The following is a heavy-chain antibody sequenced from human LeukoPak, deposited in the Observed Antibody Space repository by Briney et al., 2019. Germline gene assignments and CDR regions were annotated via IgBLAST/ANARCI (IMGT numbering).Heavy chain of an antibody. CDR3: ARDLDVLRYFDQTREYFQH. J-gene: IGHJ1*01. Sequence: ASVKVSCKASGYTFTSYAMNWVRQAPGQGLEWMGWINTNTGNPTYAQGFTGRFVFSLDTSVSTAYLQISSLKAEDTAVYYCARDLDVLRYFDQTREYFQHWGQGTLVTVSS. D-gene: IGHD3-9*01. CDR1: GYTFTSYA. V-gene: IGHV7-4-1*02. CDR2: INTNTGNP.